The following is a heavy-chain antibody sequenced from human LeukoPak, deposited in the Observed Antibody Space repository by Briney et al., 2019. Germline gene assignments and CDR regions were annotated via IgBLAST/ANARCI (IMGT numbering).Heavy chain of an antibody. V-gene: IGHV4-4*07. Sequence: SETLSLTCTVAGGSISSYYWSLSRQPAGKGLEWIGRIYTSGSTNYNPSLKSRVTMSVDTSKNQFSLKLSSVTAADTAVYYCARAVRAVAGVNWFDPWGQGTLVTVSS. CDR1: GGSISSYY. CDR2: IYTSGST. J-gene: IGHJ5*02. CDR3: ARAVRAVAGVNWFDP. D-gene: IGHD6-19*01.